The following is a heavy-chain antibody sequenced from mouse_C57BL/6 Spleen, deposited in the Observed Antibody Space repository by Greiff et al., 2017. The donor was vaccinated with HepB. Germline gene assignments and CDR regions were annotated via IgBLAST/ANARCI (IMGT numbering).Heavy chain of an antibody. CDR2: IHPNSGST. Sequence: QVKLQHSGAELVKPGASVKLSCTASGYTFTSYGMHWVKQRPGQGLEWIGRIHPNSGSTNYNEKFKGKVTLTVDKSSITAYMQLISLTSEDSAVYYRARDRTGTEYYFDYWGQGTTLTVSS. CDR1: GYTFTSYG. J-gene: IGHJ2*01. CDR3: ARDRTGTEYYFDY. D-gene: IGHD4-1*01. V-gene: IGHV1-64*01.